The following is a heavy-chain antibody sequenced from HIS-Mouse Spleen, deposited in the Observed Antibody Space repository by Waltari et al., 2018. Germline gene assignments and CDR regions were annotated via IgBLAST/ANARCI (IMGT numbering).Heavy chain of an antibody. V-gene: IGHV4-39*07. D-gene: IGHD6-13*01. CDR1: VGSISRRGYY. CDR2: IYYSGTT. Sequence: QLQLQEPGPGLVKPSGTLSFTSTVSVGSISRRGYYWGWIGRPPGKGLEWIGSIYYSGTTYHNPSLKSRVTISVDTSKNQFSLKLSSVTAADTAVYYCAREIPYSSSWYDWYFDLWGRGTLVTVSS. J-gene: IGHJ2*01. CDR3: AREIPYSSSWYDWYFDL.